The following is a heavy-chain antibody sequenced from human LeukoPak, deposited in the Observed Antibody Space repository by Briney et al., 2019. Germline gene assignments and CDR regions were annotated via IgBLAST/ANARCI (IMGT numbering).Heavy chain of an antibody. J-gene: IGHJ6*03. CDR3: ARDSYYYDSSGYSRYYYYYMDV. V-gene: IGHV1-18*01. CDR2: ISAYNGNT. CDR1: GYTFTSYG. Sequence: ASVKVSCKASGYTFTSYGISWVRQAPGQGLEWMGWISAYNGNTNYAQKLQGRVTMTTDTSTSTAYMELRSLRSDDTAVYYCARDSYYYDSSGYSRYYYYYMDVWGKGTTVTVSS. D-gene: IGHD3-22*01.